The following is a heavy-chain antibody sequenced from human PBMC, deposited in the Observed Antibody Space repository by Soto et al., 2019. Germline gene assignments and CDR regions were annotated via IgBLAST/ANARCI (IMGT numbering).Heavy chain of an antibody. J-gene: IGHJ4*02. Sequence: QVTLKESGPVLVKPTETLTLTCTVSGFSLSNARMGVSWIRQPPGKALEWLAHIFSNDEKSYSTSLKSRLTIXKXTXXSQVVLTMTNMDPVDTATYYCARTYDSGSYYAIDYWGQGTLVTVSS. D-gene: IGHD1-26*01. CDR3: ARTYDSGSYYAIDY. CDR1: GFSLSNARMG. CDR2: IFSNDEK. V-gene: IGHV2-26*01.